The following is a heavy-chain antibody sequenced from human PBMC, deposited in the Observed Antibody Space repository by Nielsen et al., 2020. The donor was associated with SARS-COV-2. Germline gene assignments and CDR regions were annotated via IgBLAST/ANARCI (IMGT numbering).Heavy chain of an antibody. J-gene: IGHJ2*01. D-gene: IGHD3-22*01. Sequence: WIRQPPGKGLEWVSYISSSSSTIYCADSVKGRFTISRDNAKNSLYLQMNSLRAEDTAVYYCARGKTNYYDSSGYPVGYFDLWGRGTLVTVSS. V-gene: IGHV3-48*04. CDR2: ISSSSSTI. CDR3: ARGKTNYYDSSGYPVGYFDL.